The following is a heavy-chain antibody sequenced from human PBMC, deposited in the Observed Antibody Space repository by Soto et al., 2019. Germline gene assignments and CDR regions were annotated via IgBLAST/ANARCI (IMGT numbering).Heavy chain of an antibody. CDR1: GYTFTSYG. CDR2: ISAYNGNT. V-gene: IGHV1-18*01. J-gene: IGHJ6*02. CDR3: ARGLRASSSWYDYYYGMDV. D-gene: IGHD6-13*01. Sequence: ASVKVSCKASGYTFTSYGISWVRQAPGQGLEWMGWISAYNGNTNYAQKLQGRVTMTTDTSTSTAYMELRSLRSDDTAVYYCARGLRASSSWYDYYYGMDVWGQGTTVTVSS.